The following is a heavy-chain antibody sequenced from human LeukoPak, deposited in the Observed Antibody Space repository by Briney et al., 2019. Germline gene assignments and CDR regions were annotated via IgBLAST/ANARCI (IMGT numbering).Heavy chain of an antibody. V-gene: IGHV3-23*01. CDR3: ANIVVVVAATPPVDY. J-gene: IGHJ4*02. CDR2: ISGSGGST. Sequence: GGSLRLSCAASGFTFSSYAMSWVRQAPGKGLEWVSAISGSGGSTYYADSVKGRFTISRDNSKNTLYLQMNSLRAEDTAVYYCANIVVVVAATPPVDYWGQGTLVIVSS. CDR1: GFTFSSYA. D-gene: IGHD2-15*01.